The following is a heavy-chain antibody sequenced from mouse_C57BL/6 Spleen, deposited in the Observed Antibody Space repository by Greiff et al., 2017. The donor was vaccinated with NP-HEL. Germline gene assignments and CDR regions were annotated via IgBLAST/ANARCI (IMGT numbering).Heavy chain of an antibody. D-gene: IGHD1-1*01. CDR2: INPNNGGT. CDR3: ANLYYGSSLYWYFDV. V-gene: IGHV1-22*01. CDR1: GYTFTDYN. Sequence: EVQLQQSGPELVKPGASVKMSCKASGYTFTDYNMHWVKQSHGKSLEWIGYINPNNGGTSYNQKFKGKATLTVNKSSSTAYMELRSLTSEDSAVYYCANLYYGSSLYWYFDVWGTGTTVTVSS. J-gene: IGHJ1*03.